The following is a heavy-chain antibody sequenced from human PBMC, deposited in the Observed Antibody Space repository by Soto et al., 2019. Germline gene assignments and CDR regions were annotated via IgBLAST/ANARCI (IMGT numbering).Heavy chain of an antibody. V-gene: IGHV3-74*01. CDR1: GYSFSISW. Sequence: GGSMKLSSAASGYSFSISWMHWVRQAPEKGLEWVSRIDNEGTGTSYADSVRGRFTFSRDNAKNTLYLQMSSLRPEDTAVYYCTRLGGGHYFDSWGRGTLVTVSS. CDR3: TRLGGGHYFDS. CDR2: IDNEGTGT. J-gene: IGHJ4*02. D-gene: IGHD2-15*01.